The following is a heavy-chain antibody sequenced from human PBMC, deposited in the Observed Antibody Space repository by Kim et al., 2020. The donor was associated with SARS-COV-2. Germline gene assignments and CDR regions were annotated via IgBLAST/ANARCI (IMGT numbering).Heavy chain of an antibody. CDR1: GFTFSSYG. V-gene: IGHV3-33*01. CDR2: IWYDGSNK. CDR3: ARDAYYDFWSGPGHYMDV. J-gene: IGHJ6*01. D-gene: IGHD3-3*01. Sequence: GGSLRLSCAASGFTFSSYGMHWVRQAPGKGLEWVAVIWYDGSNKYYADSVKGRFTISRDSSKNTLYLQMNSLRAEDTAVYYCARDAYYDFWSGPGHYMDVWGQGTTVTGSS.